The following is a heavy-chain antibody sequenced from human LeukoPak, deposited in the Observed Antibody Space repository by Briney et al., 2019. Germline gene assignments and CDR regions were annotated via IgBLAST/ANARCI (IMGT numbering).Heavy chain of an antibody. CDR2: ISSSSGTI. J-gene: IGHJ5*02. D-gene: IGHD3-22*01. CDR1: GFTFSSYS. CDR3: ARDLDTSGYYSYFDP. Sequence: GGSLRLSCAASGFTFSSYSMNWVRQAPGKGLEWVSYISSSSGTILYADSVKGRFTISRDNAKNSLYLQMNSLRAEDTAMYYCARDLDTSGYYSYFDPWGQGTLVTVSS. V-gene: IGHV3-48*01.